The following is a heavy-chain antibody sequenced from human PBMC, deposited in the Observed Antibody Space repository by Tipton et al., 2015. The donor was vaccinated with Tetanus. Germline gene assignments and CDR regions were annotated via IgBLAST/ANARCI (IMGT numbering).Heavy chain of an antibody. D-gene: IGHD2-2*01. CDR1: GDSVSGYY. J-gene: IGHJ3*02. Sequence: TLSLTCTVSGDSVSGYYWSWIRQPPGKGLEWVGYVYYTGDTNYNPSLKSRVTIPMDRSENQISLKMTSVTAADTAVYYCASVDYATSTDGFDIWSQGTAVTVSS. V-gene: IGHV4-59*02. CDR3: ASVDYATSTDGFDI. CDR2: VYYTGDT.